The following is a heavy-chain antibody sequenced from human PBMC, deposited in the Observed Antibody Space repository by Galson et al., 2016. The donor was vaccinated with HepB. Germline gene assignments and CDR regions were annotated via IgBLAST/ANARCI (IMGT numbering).Heavy chain of an antibody. CDR2: IKHDGSEI. CDR1: GFIFTDYW. CDR3: ATTVYGYSDY. V-gene: IGHV3-7*03. Sequence: SLRLSCAASGFIFTDYWVTWVRQAPGKGLEWVANIKHDGSEISYVDSVRGRFTISRDNAKDSVYLQMHNLRAEDTALYYCATTVYGYSDYWGQGTLVTVSS. D-gene: IGHD3-22*01. J-gene: IGHJ4*02.